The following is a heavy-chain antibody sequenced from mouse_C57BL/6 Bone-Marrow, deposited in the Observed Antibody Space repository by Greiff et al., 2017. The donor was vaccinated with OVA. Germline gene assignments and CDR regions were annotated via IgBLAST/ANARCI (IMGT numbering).Heavy chain of an antibody. J-gene: IGHJ2*01. CDR3: ARDLRITAFDY. CDR2: ISYDGSN. D-gene: IGHD1-1*01. V-gene: IGHV3-6*01. CDR1: GYSITSGYY. Sequence: EVQLVESGPGLVKPSQSLSLTCSVTGYSITSGYYWNWIRQFPGNKLEWMGYISYDGSNNYNPSLKNRISITRDTSKNQFFLKLNSVTTEDTATYYCARDLRITAFDYWGQGTTLTVSS.